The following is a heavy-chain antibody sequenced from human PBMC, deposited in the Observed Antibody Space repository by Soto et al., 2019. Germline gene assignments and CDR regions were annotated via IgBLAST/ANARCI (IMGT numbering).Heavy chain of an antibody. Sequence: GGSLRLSCAASGFTFSSYAMNWVRQAPGKGLEWVSGISGSGGSTYYADSVKGRFTFSRDNSKNTLYLQMNSLRADDTAVYYCAKAPFGGGPQYFDSWGQGTLVTVSS. J-gene: IGHJ4*02. D-gene: IGHD3-16*01. V-gene: IGHV3-23*01. CDR2: ISGSGGST. CDR1: GFTFSSYA. CDR3: AKAPFGGGPQYFDS.